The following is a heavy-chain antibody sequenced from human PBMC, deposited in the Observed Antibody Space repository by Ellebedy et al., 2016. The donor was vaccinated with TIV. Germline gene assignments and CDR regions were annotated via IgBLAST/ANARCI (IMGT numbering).Heavy chain of an antibody. CDR3: ARHKEGSCSGSSCLMSWFDP. CDR2: IYYSGST. J-gene: IGHJ5*02. Sequence: SETLSLTCTVSGGSISGSSYSWGWIRQPPGKGLEWIGSIYYSGSTYDNPSLKSRVTTSVDTSKNQFSLKLSSVTAADTAVYFCARHKEGSCSGSSCLMSWFDPWGQGTLVTVSS. CDR1: GGSISGSSYS. D-gene: IGHD2-15*01. V-gene: IGHV4-39*01.